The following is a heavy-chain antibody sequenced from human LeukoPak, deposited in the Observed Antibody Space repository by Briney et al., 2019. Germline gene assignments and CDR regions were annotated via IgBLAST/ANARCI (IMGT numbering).Heavy chain of an antibody. V-gene: IGHV1-24*01. Sequence: ASVKVSCQVSGYTLTELSMHWVRQAPGKGLEWMGGFDSEDGETIYAQKFQGRVTMTEDTSTDTAYMELSSLRSEDTAVYYCATPTYSSSWGYYYYGMDVWGQGTTVTVSS. CDR2: FDSEDGET. J-gene: IGHJ6*02. D-gene: IGHD6-13*01. CDR3: ATPTYSSSWGYYYYGMDV. CDR1: GYTLTELS.